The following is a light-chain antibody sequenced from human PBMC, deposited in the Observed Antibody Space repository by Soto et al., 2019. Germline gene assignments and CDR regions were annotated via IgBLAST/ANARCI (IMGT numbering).Light chain of an antibody. V-gene: IGKV1-33*01. CDR3: QQYHSLPFT. Sequence: DIQMTQSPSSLSASVGDRITITCQASQDISKYLIWYQQTPGKAPKFLIYEASNLERGVPSRFSGSGFGTDFTFTINSLQPEDIATYYCQQYHSLPFTFGPGTKLDIK. J-gene: IGKJ3*01. CDR1: QDISKY. CDR2: EAS.